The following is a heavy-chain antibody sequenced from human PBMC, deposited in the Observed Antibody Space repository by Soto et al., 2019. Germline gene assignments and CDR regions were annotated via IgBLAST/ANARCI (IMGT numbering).Heavy chain of an antibody. V-gene: IGHV3-33*01. J-gene: IGHJ4*02. Sequence: PGGSLRLSCAVPGLLISGYGMHWVRQAPGKGLEWVAIIRFSGTNIEYADSVRGRFTISRDNAKNTLYLQMNSLRAEDTAVYYCARDTSPYCSSTSCYPFDYWGQGTLVTVSS. CDR1: GLLISGYG. CDR3: ARDTSPYCSSTSCYPFDY. D-gene: IGHD2-2*01. CDR2: IRFSGTNI.